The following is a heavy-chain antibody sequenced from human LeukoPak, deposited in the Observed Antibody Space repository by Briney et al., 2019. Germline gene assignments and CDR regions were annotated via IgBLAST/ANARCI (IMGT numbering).Heavy chain of an antibody. Sequence: GASVKVSCKASGGTFSSYAISWVRQAPGQGLEWMGRIIPILGIANYAQKFQGRVTITADKSTGTAYMELSSLRSEDTAVYYCAREDILTGSYGGGYWGQGTLVTVSS. J-gene: IGHJ4*02. CDR2: IIPILGIA. CDR3: AREDILTGSYGGGY. V-gene: IGHV1-69*04. CDR1: GGTFSSYA. D-gene: IGHD3-9*01.